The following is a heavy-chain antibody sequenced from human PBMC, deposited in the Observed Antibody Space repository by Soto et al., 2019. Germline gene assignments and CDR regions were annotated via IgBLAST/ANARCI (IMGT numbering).Heavy chain of an antibody. Sequence: SETLSLTCAVYGGSFSGYYWSWIRQPPGKGLEWIGEINHSGSTNYNPSLKSRVTISVDTSKNQFSLKLSSVTAADTAVYYCARGRSDKYCSSTSCYGYYYYYYMDVWGKGTTVTVSS. J-gene: IGHJ6*03. V-gene: IGHV4-34*01. CDR2: INHSGST. CDR1: GGSFSGYY. CDR3: ARGRSDKYCSSTSCYGYYYYYYMDV. D-gene: IGHD2-2*01.